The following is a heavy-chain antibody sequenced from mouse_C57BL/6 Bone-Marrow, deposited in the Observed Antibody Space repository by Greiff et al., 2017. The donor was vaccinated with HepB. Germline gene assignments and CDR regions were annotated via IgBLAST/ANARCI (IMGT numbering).Heavy chain of an antibody. CDR1: GFTFSDYY. CDR2: INYDGSST. CDR3: ARGGRDYFDY. J-gene: IGHJ2*01. V-gene: IGHV5-16*01. Sequence: EVKLMESEGGLVQPGSSMKLSCTASGFTFSDYYMAWVRQVPEKGLEWVANINYDGSSTYYLDSLKSRFIISRDNAKNILYLQMSSLKSEDTATYYCARGGRDYFDYWGQGTTLTVSS. D-gene: IGHD3-1*01.